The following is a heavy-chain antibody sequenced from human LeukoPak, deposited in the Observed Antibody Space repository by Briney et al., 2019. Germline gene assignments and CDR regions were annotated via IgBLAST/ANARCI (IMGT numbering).Heavy chain of an antibody. CDR3: ARVTYCGGDCYSLDFDY. D-gene: IGHD2-21*02. Sequence: GGSLRLSCAASGFTFSSYSMNWVRQAPGKGLEWISYITSSSSTIYYADSVKGRFTISRDNAKNSLYLQMNSLRAEDTAVYYCARVTYCGGDCYSLDFDYWGQGTLVTVSS. CDR1: GFTFSSYS. J-gene: IGHJ4*02. CDR2: ITSSSSTI. V-gene: IGHV3-48*01.